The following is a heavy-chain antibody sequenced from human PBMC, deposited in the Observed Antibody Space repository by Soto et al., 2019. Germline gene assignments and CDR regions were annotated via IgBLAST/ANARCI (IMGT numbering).Heavy chain of an antibody. CDR1: GGSFSGYY. Sequence: PSETLSLTCAAYGGSFSGYYWSWIRQPPGKGLEWIGEINHSGSTNYNPSLKSRVTISVDTSKNQFSLKLSSVTAADTAVYYCARGSAVTYYYGSGSYGGRYYFDYWGQGTLVTVSS. V-gene: IGHV4-34*01. CDR3: ARGSAVTYYYGSGSYGGRYYFDY. CDR2: INHSGST. D-gene: IGHD3-10*01. J-gene: IGHJ4*02.